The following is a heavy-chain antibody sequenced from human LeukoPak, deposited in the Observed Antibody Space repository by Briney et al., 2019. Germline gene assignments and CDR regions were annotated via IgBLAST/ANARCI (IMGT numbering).Heavy chain of an antibody. CDR1: GFTFSSYT. CDR2: ISYDVSNK. D-gene: IGHD2-21*02. J-gene: IGHJ4*02. Sequence: PGVYLRLSCSASGFTFSSYTMHWVRQAPGKGLEGVAVISYDVSNKYYAESVKGRFTISRTNSKNPLYLQMNSLRAEDTAVYYCARAGGLVVVTALDYWGQGTLVTVSS. V-gene: IGHV3-30-3*01. CDR3: ARAGGLVVVTALDY.